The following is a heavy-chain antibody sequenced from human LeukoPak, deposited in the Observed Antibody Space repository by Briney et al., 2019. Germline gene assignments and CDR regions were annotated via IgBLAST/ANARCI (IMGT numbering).Heavy chain of an antibody. CDR3: AKDRGGFIAARPDY. CDR1: GFTFSSYA. D-gene: IGHD6-6*01. CDR2: ISGSGGST. Sequence: GGTLRLSCAASGFTFSSYAMSWVRQAPGKGLEWVSAISGSGGSTYYADSVKGRFTISRDNSKNTLYLQMNSLRAEDTAVYYCAKDRGGFIAARPDYWGQGTLVTVSS. V-gene: IGHV3-23*01. J-gene: IGHJ4*02.